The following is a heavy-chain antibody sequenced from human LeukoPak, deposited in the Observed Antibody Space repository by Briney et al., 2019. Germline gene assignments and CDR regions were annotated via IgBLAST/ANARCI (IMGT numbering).Heavy chain of an antibody. CDR2: ISESGTST. V-gene: IGHV3-23*01. CDR1: GFTFTTHA. J-gene: IGHJ4*02. D-gene: IGHD2-2*01. Sequence: GGSLRLSCATSGFTFTTHAMAWVRQTPGKGLEWVSSISESGTSTYYAASVKGRFTISRDNSIHTVSPQMNSLRAADTAVYYCTILHGYCSSSTCYGYFDFWGQGALVTVSS. CDR3: TILHGYCSSSTCYGYFDF.